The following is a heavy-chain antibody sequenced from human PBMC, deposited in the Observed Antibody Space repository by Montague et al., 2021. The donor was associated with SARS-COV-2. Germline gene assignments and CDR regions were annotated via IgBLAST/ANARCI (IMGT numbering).Heavy chain of an antibody. D-gene: IGHD4-23*01. J-gene: IGHJ4*02. Sequence: SETLSLTCAVYGGSFSGYSWTWIRQSPGKGLEWIAEINHSGTTNYNFNPSLRSRVTISVDTSKSQFSLKLTSVTAADTGVYYCARWDPQTLTLIGLRGKSASDYWGQGILVTVSS. CDR3: ARWDPQTLTLIGLRGKSASDY. CDR2: INHSGTT. V-gene: IGHV4-34*01. CDR1: GGSFSGYS.